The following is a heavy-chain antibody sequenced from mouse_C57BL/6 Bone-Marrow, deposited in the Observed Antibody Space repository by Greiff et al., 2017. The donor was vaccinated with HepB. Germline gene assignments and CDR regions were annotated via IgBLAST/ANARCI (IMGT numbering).Heavy chain of an antibody. V-gene: IGHV14-4*01. Sequence: VQLQQSGAELVRPGASVKLSCTASGFNIKDDYMHWVKQRPEQGLEWIGWIDPENGDTEYASKFQGKATITADTSSNTAYLQLSSLTSEDTAVYYCAPTVVCCDVWGAGTTVTVSS. J-gene: IGHJ1*01. CDR2: IDPENGDT. CDR3: APTVVCCDV. CDR1: GFNIKDDY. D-gene: IGHD1-1*01.